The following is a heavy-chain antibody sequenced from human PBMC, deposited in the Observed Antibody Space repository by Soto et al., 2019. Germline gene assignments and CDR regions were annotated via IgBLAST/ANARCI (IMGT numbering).Heavy chain of an antibody. CDR3: ARDASYYSLWSGDYPSRNVMDV. V-gene: IGHV3-33*01. CDR1: GFTFSSFG. Sequence: QVQVVEAGGGVVQPGRCLRLSCAASGFTFSSFGMHWVRQAPGKGLEWVSLIWYDGSKKSYGDSVKGRFTISRDNSRNTVYLQMNSLRADDTAVYYCARDASYYSLWSGDYPSRNVMDVWGQGTTVTVTS. D-gene: IGHD3-3*01. J-gene: IGHJ6*02. CDR2: IWYDGSKK.